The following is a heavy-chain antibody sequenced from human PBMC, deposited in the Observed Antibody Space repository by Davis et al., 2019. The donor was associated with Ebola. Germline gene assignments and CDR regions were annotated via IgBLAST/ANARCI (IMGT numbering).Heavy chain of an antibody. CDR1: GFTFSSYA. CDR3: ARSFALCGGDCYCDY. D-gene: IGHD2-21*02. CDR2: ISYDGSNK. J-gene: IGHJ4*02. V-gene: IGHV3-30-3*01. Sequence: PGGSLRLSCAASGFTFSSYAMHWVRQAPGKGLEWVAVISYDGSNKYYADSVKGRFTISRDNSKNTLYLQMNSLRAEDTAVYYCARSFALCGGDCYCDYWGQGTLVTVSS.